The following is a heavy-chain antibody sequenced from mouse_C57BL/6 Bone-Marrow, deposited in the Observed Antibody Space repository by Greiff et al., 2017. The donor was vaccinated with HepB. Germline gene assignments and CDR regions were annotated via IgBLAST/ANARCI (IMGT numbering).Heavy chain of an antibody. V-gene: IGHV1-4*01. D-gene: IGHD1-1*01. J-gene: IGHJ4*01. CDR3: ARGYFTTVVATDAMDY. CDR1: GYTFTSYT. Sequence: QVQLQQSGAELARPGASVKMSCKASGYTFTSYTMHWVKQRPGQGLEWIGYINPSSGYTKYNQKFKDKATLTADKSSSTAYMQLSSLTSEESAVYYCARGYFTTVVATDAMDYWGQGTSVTVSS. CDR2: INPSSGYT.